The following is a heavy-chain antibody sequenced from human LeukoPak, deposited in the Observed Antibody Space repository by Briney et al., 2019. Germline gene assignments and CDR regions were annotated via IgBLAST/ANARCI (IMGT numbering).Heavy chain of an antibody. CDR1: GFTFSSYW. V-gene: IGHV3-7*01. Sequence: GGSLRLSCAASGFTFSSYWMSWVRQAPGKGLEWVANIKQDGSEKYYVDSVKGRFTISRDNAKNSLYLQMNSLRAEDTAVYYCARSLELSPEYYYYYMDVWGKGTTVTVSS. CDR2: IKQDGSEK. D-gene: IGHD1-7*01. CDR3: ARSLELSPEYYYYYMDV. J-gene: IGHJ6*03.